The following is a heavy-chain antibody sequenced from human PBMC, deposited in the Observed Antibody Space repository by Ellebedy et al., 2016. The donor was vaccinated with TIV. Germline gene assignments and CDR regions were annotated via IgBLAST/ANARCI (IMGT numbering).Heavy chain of an antibody. J-gene: IGHJ4*02. CDR3: AVMTTVTTFDY. D-gene: IGHD4-17*01. Sequence: ASVKVSXXASGYTFTSYGISWVRQAPGQGLEWMGWISAYNGNTNYAQKLQGRVTMTTDTSTSTAYMELRSLRSDDTAVYYCAVMTTVTTFDYWGQGTLVTVSS. CDR2: ISAYNGNT. CDR1: GYTFTSYG. V-gene: IGHV1-18*01.